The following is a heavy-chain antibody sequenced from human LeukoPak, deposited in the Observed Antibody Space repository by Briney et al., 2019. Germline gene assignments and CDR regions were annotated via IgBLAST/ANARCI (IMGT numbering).Heavy chain of an antibody. J-gene: IGHJ4*02. Sequence: GGSLRLSCAVSGFPFSVYEMNWVRQAPGKGLEWVSNIGSSGTTIYYADSVRVRFSISRDNAKSSLYLQMNSLRVEDTAVYYCALLAVASDFDYWGQGALVTVSS. CDR3: ALLAVASDFDY. D-gene: IGHD6-19*01. CDR1: GFPFSVYE. V-gene: IGHV3-48*03. CDR2: IGSSGTTI.